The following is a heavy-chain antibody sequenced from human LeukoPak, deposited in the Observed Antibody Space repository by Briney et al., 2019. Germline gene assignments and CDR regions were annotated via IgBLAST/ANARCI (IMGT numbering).Heavy chain of an antibody. V-gene: IGHV4-39*02. D-gene: IGHD2-2*01. J-gene: IGHJ3*02. CDR2: IYYSGST. CDR3: ARDARGYCSSTSCFTGAFDI. CDR1: GGSISSSSYY. Sequence: SETLSLTCTVSGGSISSSSYYWGWIRQPPGKGLEWIGSIYYSGSTYYNPSLKSRVTISVDTSKNQFSLKLSSVTAADTAVYYCARDARGYCSSTSCFTGAFDIWGQGTMVTVSS.